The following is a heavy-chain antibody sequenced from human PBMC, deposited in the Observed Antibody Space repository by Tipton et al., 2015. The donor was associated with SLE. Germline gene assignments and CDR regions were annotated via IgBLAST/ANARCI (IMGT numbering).Heavy chain of an antibody. Sequence: LRLCCAVYGGSFSGYYWGWIRQSSGKGLEWIGSIFYVGSTYYTPSLKSRVTISVDTSKNHFSLNLTSVAAADTAVYYCARVDSSNWYVDYWGQGTPVTVSS. CDR3: ARVDSSNWYVDY. J-gene: IGHJ4*02. CDR2: IFYVGST. D-gene: IGHD3-22*01. V-gene: IGHV4-34*12. CDR1: GGSFSGYY.